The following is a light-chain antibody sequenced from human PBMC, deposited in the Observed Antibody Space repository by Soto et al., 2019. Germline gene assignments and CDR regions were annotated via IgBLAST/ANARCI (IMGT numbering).Light chain of an antibody. Sequence: QSALTQPPSASGSPGQSVTISCTGTSRDVGGYNDVSWYQHHPGKAPKLMIYEVSKRPSGDPDRFSGSKSGNTASLTVSGLEAEDEADYYCSSYAGSNNFDVFGTGTKVTVL. CDR3: SSYAGSNNFDV. CDR2: EVS. J-gene: IGLJ1*01. CDR1: SRDVGGYND. V-gene: IGLV2-8*01.